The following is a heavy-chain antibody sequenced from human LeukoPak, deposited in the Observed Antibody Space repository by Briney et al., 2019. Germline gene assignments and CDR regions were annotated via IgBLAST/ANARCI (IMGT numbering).Heavy chain of an antibody. D-gene: IGHD3-9*01. J-gene: IGHJ4*02. CDR2: IYTSGST. CDR3: ARDVKYYDILTGYYTEYYFDY. Sequence: SETLSLTCTVSGGSISSGSYYWSWIRQPAGKGLEWIGRIYTSGSTNYNPSLKSRVTISVDTSKNQFSLKLSSVTAADTAVYYCARDVKYYDILTGYYTEYYFDYWGQGTLVTVSS. CDR1: GGSISSGSYY. V-gene: IGHV4-61*02.